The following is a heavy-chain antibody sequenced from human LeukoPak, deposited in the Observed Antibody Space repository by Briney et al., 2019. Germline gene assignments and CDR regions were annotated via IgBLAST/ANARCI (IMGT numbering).Heavy chain of an antibody. D-gene: IGHD5-18*01. Sequence: GGSLRLSCAAAGFTVSTNYMNWVRQAPGKGLEWVSVVYMGGTTYYADSVKGRFTISRDSTKNTIYLQMNNLRAEDTAVYYCARGLLRDGYTYTYSFDYWGQGALVTVSS. J-gene: IGHJ4*02. CDR1: GFTVSTNY. V-gene: IGHV3-66*01. CDR3: ARGLLRDGYTYTYSFDY. CDR2: VYMGGTT.